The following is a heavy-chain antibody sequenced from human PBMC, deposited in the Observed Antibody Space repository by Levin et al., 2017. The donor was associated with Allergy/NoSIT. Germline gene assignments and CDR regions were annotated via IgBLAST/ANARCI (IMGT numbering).Heavy chain of an antibody. J-gene: IGHJ5*02. Sequence: PGGSLRLSCAASRFTFSSHAMSWVRQAPGTGLEWASAISGSGVSTYYADSVKGRFTISRDNSKNTLYLQMNSLRAEDTAVYYCARGALFGVAPNWFDPWGQGTLVTVSS. CDR2: ISGSGVST. D-gene: IGHD3-3*01. CDR3: ARGALFGVAPNWFDP. CDR1: RFTFSSHA. V-gene: IGHV3-23*01.